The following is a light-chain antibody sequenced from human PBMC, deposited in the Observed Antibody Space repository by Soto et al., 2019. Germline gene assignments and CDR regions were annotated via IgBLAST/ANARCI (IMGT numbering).Light chain of an antibody. J-gene: IGKJ1*01. CDR2: GTS. Sequence: EIVLTQSPGTLSLSPGDRATLSCRASQSVGSNYLGWYQQKPGQTPRLLIYGTSNRATGIPDRFSGSGSGTDFTLTISRLEPEDFAMYYCQQYSNSPPWTFGQGTKVEIK. CDR1: QSVGSNY. V-gene: IGKV3-20*01. CDR3: QQYSNSPPWT.